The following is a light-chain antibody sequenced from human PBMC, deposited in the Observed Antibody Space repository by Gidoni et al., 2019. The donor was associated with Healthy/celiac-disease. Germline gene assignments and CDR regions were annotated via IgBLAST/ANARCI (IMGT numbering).Light chain of an antibody. V-gene: IGLV3-1*01. CDR2: KDS. Sequence: SSELTQPPSVSVSPGQTASITCSGDKLGDKYACWYQQKPGQSPVLVSYKDSTRPSGIPERFAGSNSGNTATLTISGTQAMDEADYYGQAWDSSTVVFGGGTKLTVL. J-gene: IGLJ2*01. CDR1: KLGDKY. CDR3: QAWDSSTVV.